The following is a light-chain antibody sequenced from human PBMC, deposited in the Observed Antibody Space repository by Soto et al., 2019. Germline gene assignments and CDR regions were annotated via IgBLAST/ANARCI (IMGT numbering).Light chain of an antibody. CDR3: CSYAGSSTSWV. CDR1: SSDVGSYNL. CDR2: EGS. V-gene: IGLV2-23*01. J-gene: IGLJ3*02. Sequence: QPVLTQPASVSGSPGQSITISCTGTSSDVGSYNLVSWYQQHPGKAPKLMIYEGSKRPSGVSNRFSGSKAGKMASLTVSGLQAEDEADYYCCSYAGSSTSWVFGGGTQLTVL.